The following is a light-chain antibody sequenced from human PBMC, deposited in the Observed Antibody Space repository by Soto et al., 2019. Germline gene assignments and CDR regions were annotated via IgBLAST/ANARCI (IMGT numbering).Light chain of an antibody. CDR3: QQHNWPPIA. CDR2: DAS. Sequence: EIVLTQSPATLSLSPGDRATLSCRAGQSVSSYLAWYQQKPGQAPRLLIYDASNRATGIPARFSGSGSGTDFTLTISSLEPEDFAVYYCQQHNWPPIAFGQGTRLELK. J-gene: IGKJ5*01. CDR1: QSVSSY. V-gene: IGKV3-11*01.